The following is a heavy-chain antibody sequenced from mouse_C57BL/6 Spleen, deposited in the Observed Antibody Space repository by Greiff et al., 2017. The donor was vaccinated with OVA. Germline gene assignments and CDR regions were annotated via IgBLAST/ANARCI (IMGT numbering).Heavy chain of an antibody. J-gene: IGHJ4*01. D-gene: IGHD2-3*01. V-gene: IGHV14-1*01. CDR1: GFNIKDYY. CDR2: IDPEDGDT. CDR3: TNGVWDGYYGAMDY. Sequence: VQLQQSGAELVRPGASVKLSCTASGFNIKDYYMHWVKQRPEQGLEWIGRIDPEDGDTEYAPKFQGKATMTADTSSNTAYLQLSSLTSEDTAVYYCTNGVWDGYYGAMDYWGQGTSVTVSS.